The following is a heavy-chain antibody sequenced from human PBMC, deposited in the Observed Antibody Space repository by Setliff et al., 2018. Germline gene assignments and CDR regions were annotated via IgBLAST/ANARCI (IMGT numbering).Heavy chain of an antibody. CDR2: INTNTGNP. CDR1: GYTFTSYA. J-gene: IGHJ4*02. V-gene: IGHV7-4-1*02. CDR3: ARAWYYNFWSGSQIEY. D-gene: IGHD3-3*01. Sequence: ASVKVSCKASGYTFTSYAMNWVRQAPGQGLEWMGWINTNTGNPTYAQGFTGRFVFSLDTSVSTAYLQISCLKAEDTAVYYCARAWYYNFWSGSQIEYWGQGTLVTVSS.